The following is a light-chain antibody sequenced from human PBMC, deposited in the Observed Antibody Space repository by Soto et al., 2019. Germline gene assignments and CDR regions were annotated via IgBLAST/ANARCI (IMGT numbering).Light chain of an antibody. CDR2: GNT. V-gene: IGLV1-40*01. Sequence: SVLTQATAVSGGPGQTVTISCTGSSSDIGAGSEVHWYQQLPGTAPKLLIYGNTNRPSGVPARFSGSKSGSSASLAITGLQPEDEADYYCQSFDSSLSGCVFGTGTKVTVL. CDR3: QSFDSSLSGCV. J-gene: IGLJ1*01. CDR1: SSDIGAGSE.